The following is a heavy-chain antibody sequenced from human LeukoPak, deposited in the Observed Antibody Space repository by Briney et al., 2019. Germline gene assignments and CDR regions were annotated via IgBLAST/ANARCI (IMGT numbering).Heavy chain of an antibody. D-gene: IGHD3-22*01. V-gene: IGHV3-23*01. CDR3: AKAGLARYYYDSSGYYDY. CDR2: ISGSGGST. J-gene: IGHJ4*02. Sequence: GSLRLSCAASGFTFSSYAMSWVRQAPGKGLEWVSAISGSGGSTYYADSVKGRFTISRDNSKNTLYLQMNSLRAEDTAVYYCAKAGLARYYYDSSGYYDYWGQGTLVTVSS. CDR1: GFTFSSYA.